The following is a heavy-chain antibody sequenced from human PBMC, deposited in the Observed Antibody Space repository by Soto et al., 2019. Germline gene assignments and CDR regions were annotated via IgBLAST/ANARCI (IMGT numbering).Heavy chain of an antibody. D-gene: IGHD1-26*01. Sequence: QVQLVESGGGVVKPGRPLSLSWLPLGFTFSTYARHGVRQAPAKGLEWVAILSYDGSNTYYADSVKGRFTISRDNSKNTLYLQMNSLRAEDTSVYYCAKEGGLSGSYYISSSYYFDYWGQGTLVTVSS. CDR1: GFTFSTYA. CDR2: LSYDGSNT. V-gene: IGHV3-30*18. J-gene: IGHJ4*02. CDR3: AKEGGLSGSYYISSSYYFDY.